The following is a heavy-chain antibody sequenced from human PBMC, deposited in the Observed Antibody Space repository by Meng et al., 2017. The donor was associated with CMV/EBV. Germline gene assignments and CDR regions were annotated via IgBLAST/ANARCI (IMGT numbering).Heavy chain of an antibody. D-gene: IGHD3-10*01. CDR1: GYSISSGYY. J-gene: IGHJ4*02. Sequence: ESLKISCPVSGYSISSGYYWGWIRQPPGKGLEWIGSIYHSGSTYYNTSLNSRVTISVDTSKTQFSLKLSSVTAADTAVYYCASEYYYGSGRQFDYWGQGTLVTVSS. CDR2: IYHSGST. CDR3: ASEYYYGSGRQFDY. V-gene: IGHV4-38-2*02.